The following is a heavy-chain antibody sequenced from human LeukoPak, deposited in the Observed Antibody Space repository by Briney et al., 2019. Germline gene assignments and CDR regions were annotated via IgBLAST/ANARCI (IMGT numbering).Heavy chain of an antibody. V-gene: IGHV4-61*02. CDR1: GGSISSGSYY. J-gene: IGHJ6*03. CDR3: AGHDYYGSGVYYYYMDV. Sequence: SETLSLTCTVSGGSISSGSYYWSWIRQPAGKGLEWIARIYTSRSTNYNPSLKSRVTISVDTSENQFSLKLSSVTAADTAVYYCAGHDYYGSGVYYYYMDVWGKGTTVTISS. D-gene: IGHD3-10*01. CDR2: IYTSRST.